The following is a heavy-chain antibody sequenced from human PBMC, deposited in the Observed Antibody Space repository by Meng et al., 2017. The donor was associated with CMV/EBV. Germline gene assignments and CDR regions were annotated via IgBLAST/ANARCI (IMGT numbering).Heavy chain of an antibody. CDR2: INRSKST. CDR3: ARDAKDQHYDFWSGYPDAFDI. J-gene: IGHJ3*02. Sequence: SETLSLTCVVYGGSLSCYSWSWIRQPPGQGLEWIGEINRSKSTDSNPSLKSRVTISVDTSKNQFSLKLTSVTAADTAVYYCARDAKDQHYDFWSGYPDAFDIWGQGTMVTVSS. D-gene: IGHD3-3*01. CDR1: GGSLSCYS. V-gene: IGHV4-34*01.